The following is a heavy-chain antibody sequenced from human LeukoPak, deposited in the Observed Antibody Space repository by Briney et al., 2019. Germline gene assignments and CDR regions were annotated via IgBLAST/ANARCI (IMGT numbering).Heavy chain of an antibody. CDR1: GFTVSGNF. CDR2: IYSGGTT. D-gene: IGHD6-13*01. CDR3: ARGGFSSTWRFDF. J-gene: IGHJ4*02. V-gene: IGHV3-53*01. Sequence: GGSLRLSCAASGFTVSGNFMSWVRQAPGKGLEWVSVIYSGGTTYYADSVKGRFTISRDNSKNTLYLQMNTLRAEDTAVYYCARGGFSSTWRFDFWGQGTLVTVSS.